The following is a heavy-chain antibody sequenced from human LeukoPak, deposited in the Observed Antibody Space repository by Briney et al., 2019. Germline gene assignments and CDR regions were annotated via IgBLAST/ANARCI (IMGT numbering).Heavy chain of an antibody. V-gene: IGHV4-61*02. D-gene: IGHD3-22*01. J-gene: IGHJ4*02. CDR3: ARGSWIVANY. CDR1: GGSISSGSYY. CDR2: IYTSGST. Sequence: PSQTLSLTCTVSGGSISSGSYYWSWIRQPAGKGLEWIGRIYTSGSTNYNPSLKSRVTISVDTSKNQFSLKLSSVTAADTAVYYCARGSWIVANYWGQGTLVTVSS.